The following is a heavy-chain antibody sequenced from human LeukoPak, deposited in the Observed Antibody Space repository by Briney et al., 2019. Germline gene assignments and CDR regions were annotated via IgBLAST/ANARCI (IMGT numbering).Heavy chain of an antibody. CDR3: ARDKPGRGYYDISDGMDV. V-gene: IGHV1-18*04. CDR1: GYAFSGYY. Sequence: ASVKVSCKASGYAFSGYYMHWVRQAPGQGLEWMGWISAYNGNTNYAQKLQGRVTMTTDTSTSTAYMELRSLRSDDTAVYYCARDKPGRGYYDISDGMDVWGQGTTVTVSS. D-gene: IGHD3-9*01. CDR2: ISAYNGNT. J-gene: IGHJ6*02.